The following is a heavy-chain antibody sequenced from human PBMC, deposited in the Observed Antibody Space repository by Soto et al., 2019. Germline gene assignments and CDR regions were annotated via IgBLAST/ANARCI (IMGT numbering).Heavy chain of an antibody. CDR2: IIPIFGTA. J-gene: IGHJ4*02. Sequence: QVQLVQSGAEVKKPGSSVKVSCKASGVTFSSYAISWVRQAPGQGLEWMGGIIPIFGTANSAQKFQGRVTITADKSTSTAYMELSSLRSEDTAVYYCARYGSGVYFDYWGQGTLVTVSS. V-gene: IGHV1-69*06. D-gene: IGHD2-15*01. CDR3: ARYGSGVYFDY. CDR1: GVTFSSYA.